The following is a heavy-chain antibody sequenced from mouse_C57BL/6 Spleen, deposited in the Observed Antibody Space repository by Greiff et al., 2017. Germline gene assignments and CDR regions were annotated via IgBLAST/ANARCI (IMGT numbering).Heavy chain of an antibody. CDR2: IWTGGGT. CDR1: GFSLTSYA. V-gene: IGHV2-9-1*01. CDR3: ARHPVYAMDY. J-gene: IGHJ4*01. Sequence: LQRQESGPGLVAPSQSLSSTCTVPGFSLTSYAISWVRQPPGKGLEGLGVIWTGGGTNYNSALKSRLSISKDTSKSQVFLKMNSLQTDDTARYYCARHPVYAMDYWGQGTSVTVSS.